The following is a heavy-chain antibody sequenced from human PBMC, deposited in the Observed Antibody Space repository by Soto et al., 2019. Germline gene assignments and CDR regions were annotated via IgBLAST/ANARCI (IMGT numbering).Heavy chain of an antibody. CDR2: IIPIFGTA. Sequence: ASVKVSCKASGGTFSSYAISWVRQAPGQGLEWMGGIIPIFGTANYAQKFQGRVTITADESTSTAYMELSSLRSEDTAVYYCARRKGGRLGELLEFDYWGQGTLVTVSS. CDR1: GGTFSSYA. J-gene: IGHJ4*02. V-gene: IGHV1-69*13. D-gene: IGHD3-16*01. CDR3: ARRKGGRLGELLEFDY.